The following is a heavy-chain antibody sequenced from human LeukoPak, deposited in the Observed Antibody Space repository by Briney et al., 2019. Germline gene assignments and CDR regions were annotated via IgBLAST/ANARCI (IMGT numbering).Heavy chain of an antibody. J-gene: IGHJ4*02. Sequence: SETLSLTCTVSGGSISGSSYYWGWIRQPPGKGLEWIGSIYYSGSTYYNPSLKSRVTISVDTSKNQFSLKVMYLTAADTAVYYCARGIRTGYGYWGQGTLVTVSS. D-gene: IGHD1-1*01. CDR2: IYYSGST. CDR1: GGSISGSSYY. CDR3: ARGIRTGYGY. V-gene: IGHV4-39*07.